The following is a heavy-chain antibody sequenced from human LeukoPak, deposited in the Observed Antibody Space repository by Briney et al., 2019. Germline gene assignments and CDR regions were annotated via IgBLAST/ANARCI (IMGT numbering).Heavy chain of an antibody. V-gene: IGHV3-23*01. CDR3: AKALIVVVSYYFDY. CDR2: ISGSGGST. Sequence: GGSLRPSCAASGFTFSSYAMSWVRQAPGKGLEWVSAISGSGGSTYYADSVKGRFTISRDNSKNTLYLQMNSLRAEDTAVYYCAKALIVVVSYYFDYWGQGTLVTVSS. J-gene: IGHJ4*02. CDR1: GFTFSSYA. D-gene: IGHD3-22*01.